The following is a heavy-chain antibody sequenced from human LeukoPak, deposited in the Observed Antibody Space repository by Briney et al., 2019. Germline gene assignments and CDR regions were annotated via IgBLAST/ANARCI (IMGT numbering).Heavy chain of an antibody. CDR1: GYTFNSYG. CDR3: ARLIPQKWELPGKWFDP. CDR2: ISAYNGHT. J-gene: IGHJ5*02. Sequence: ASVKVSCKASGYTFNSYGISWVRQAPGQGLEWIGWISAYNGHTNNAKQFQGSATTTKATSTSTASVELRSLRSDDTAVYYCARLIPQKWELPGKWFDPWGQGTLVTVSS. D-gene: IGHD1-26*01. V-gene: IGHV1-18*01.